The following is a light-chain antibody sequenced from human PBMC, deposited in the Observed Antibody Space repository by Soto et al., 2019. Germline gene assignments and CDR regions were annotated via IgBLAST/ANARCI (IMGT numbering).Light chain of an antibody. CDR1: QSIGRL. Sequence: DIQMTQSPSTLSASVGDRVTIACRASQSIGRLLAWYQGKPGKAPELLIYDASNLETGVPLRFSGSGSGTEFTLTISSLQPDDFATYYCQQYSRYPLTFGGGTKVEI. CDR3: QQYSRYPLT. V-gene: IGKV1-5*01. J-gene: IGKJ4*01. CDR2: DAS.